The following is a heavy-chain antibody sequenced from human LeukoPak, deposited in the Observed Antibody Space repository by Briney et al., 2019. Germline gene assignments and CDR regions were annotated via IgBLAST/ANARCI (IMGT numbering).Heavy chain of an antibody. V-gene: IGHV4-59*08. CDR2: IYYSGST. CDR3: VRHLSAGRPAFDI. D-gene: IGHD2-15*01. Sequence: PSETLSLTCTVSGGSINSYYWSWIRQPPGKGLEWIGYIYYSGSTNYSPSLKSQVTISVDTSNNKFSLKLTSLTAADTAVYYCVRHLSAGRPAFDIWGQGTMVTVSS. CDR1: GGSINSYY. J-gene: IGHJ3*02.